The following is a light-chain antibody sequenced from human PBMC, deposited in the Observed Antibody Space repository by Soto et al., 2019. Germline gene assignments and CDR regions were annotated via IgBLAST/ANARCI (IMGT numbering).Light chain of an antibody. V-gene: IGKV3-20*01. CDR2: GAF. CDR3: LWYGDSPPAYT. J-gene: IGKJ2*01. CDR1: QSVSSRH. Sequence: EIVLTQSPGTLSLFPGERATLSCRASQSVSSRHLAWYRQKPGQAPSLLIYGAFNRATGIPDRFSGSGSATDFTLTISILEPADFALYYCLWYGDSPPAYTFGQGTKLDIK.